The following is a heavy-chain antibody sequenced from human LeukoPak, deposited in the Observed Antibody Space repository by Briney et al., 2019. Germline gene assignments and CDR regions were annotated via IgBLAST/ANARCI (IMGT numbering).Heavy chain of an antibody. J-gene: IGHJ5*02. Sequence: SETLSLTCTVSGASISDYYWSWVRQPPGKGLEGIGYIYYSGSTNYNPSLKRRVTISVDTSKSQFSLKLTSVTTADTAVYYYARASGSWYSGWFDPWGQGTLVTVSS. CDR2: IYYSGST. CDR1: GASISDYY. D-gene: IGHD6-13*01. V-gene: IGHV4-59*01. CDR3: ARASGSWYSGWFDP.